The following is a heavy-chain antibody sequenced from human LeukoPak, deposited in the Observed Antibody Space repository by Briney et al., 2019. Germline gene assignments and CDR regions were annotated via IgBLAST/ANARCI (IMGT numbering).Heavy chain of an antibody. J-gene: IGHJ2*01. CDR1: GFTFDDYG. CDR3: ARDGLAAATLHWCFDL. Sequence: GGSLRLSCAASGFTFDDYGMSWVRQAPGKGLEWVSGINWNGGSTGYADSVKGRFTISRDNAKNSLYLQMNSLRAEDTAVYYCARDGLAAATLHWCFDLWGRGTLVTVSS. D-gene: IGHD2-15*01. V-gene: IGHV3-20*04. CDR2: INWNGGST.